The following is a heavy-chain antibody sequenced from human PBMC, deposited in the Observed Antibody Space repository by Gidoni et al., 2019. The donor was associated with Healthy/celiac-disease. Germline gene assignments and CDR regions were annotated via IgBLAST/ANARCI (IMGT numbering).Heavy chain of an antibody. CDR2: INSDGSST. D-gene: IGHD2-15*01. CDR3: ARRQRREDCSGGSCYGDFDY. CDR1: GFTFSSYW. J-gene: IGHJ4*02. V-gene: IGHV3-74*01. Sequence: EVQLVESGGGLVQPGGSLRLSCAASGFTFSSYWMHWVRQAPGKGLVWVSRINSDGSSTSYADSVKGRFTISRDNAKNTLYLQMNSLRAEDTAVYYCARRQRREDCSGGSCYGDFDYWGQGTLVTVSS.